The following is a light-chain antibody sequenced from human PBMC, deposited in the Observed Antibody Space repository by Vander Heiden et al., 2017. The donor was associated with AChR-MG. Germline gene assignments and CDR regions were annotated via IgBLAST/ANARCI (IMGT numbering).Light chain of an antibody. CDR3: SSYTSSGTLVV. CDR1: SSDVGGYKY. Sequence: QSALTQPASVSGSPGQSITISCTGTSSDVGGYKYVSWYQQHPGKAPKLILYDVSYRPSGVSTRFSGSKSGNTASLTISGLQPEDEADYFCSSYTSSGTLVVFGGGTILTVL. V-gene: IGLV2-14*03. CDR2: DVS. J-gene: IGLJ2*01.